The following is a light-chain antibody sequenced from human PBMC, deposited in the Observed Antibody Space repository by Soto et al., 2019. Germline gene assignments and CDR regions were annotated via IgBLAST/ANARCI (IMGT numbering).Light chain of an antibody. Sequence: QSVLTQPPSASGTPGQRVTISCSGSSSNIGSNNVNWYEQLPGTAPKLLIYSNSQRPSGVPDRFSGSKSGSSASLAISGLQSEDEADYYCAVWDDSLNGLVFGGGTKLTVL. V-gene: IGLV1-44*01. J-gene: IGLJ2*01. CDR1: SSNIGSNN. CDR2: SNS. CDR3: AVWDDSLNGLV.